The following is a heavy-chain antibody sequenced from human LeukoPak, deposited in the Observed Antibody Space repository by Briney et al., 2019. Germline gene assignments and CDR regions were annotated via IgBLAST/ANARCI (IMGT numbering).Heavy chain of an antibody. D-gene: IGHD6-13*01. CDR1: GGSISSYY. V-gene: IGHV4-59*08. CDR2: IYYSGST. Sequence: SETLSLTCTVSGGSISSYYWSWIRQPPGKGLEWIGYIYYSGSTNYNPSLKSRVTISVDTSKNQFSLKLSSVTAADTAVYYCARRGSSWYDWSANWFDPWGQGTLVTVSS. J-gene: IGHJ5*02. CDR3: ARRGSSWYDWSANWFDP.